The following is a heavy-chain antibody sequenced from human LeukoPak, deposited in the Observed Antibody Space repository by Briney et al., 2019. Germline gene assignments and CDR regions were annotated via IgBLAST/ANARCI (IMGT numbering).Heavy chain of an antibody. D-gene: IGHD3-10*01. V-gene: IGHV4-34*01. Sequence: PSETLSLTCDVYIGSFSGYYWSWIRQPPGKGLEWIGEINHSGSNPSLKSRVTISVDTSKNQFSLKLSSVTAADTAVYYCARGAWFGELYYFYYMDVWDKGTTVTVSS. CDR3: ARGAWFGELYYFYYMDV. CDR2: INHSGS. CDR1: IGSFSGYY. J-gene: IGHJ6*03.